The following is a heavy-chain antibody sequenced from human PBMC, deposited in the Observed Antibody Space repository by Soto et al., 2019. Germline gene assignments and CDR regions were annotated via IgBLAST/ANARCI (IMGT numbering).Heavy chain of an antibody. Sequence: EVQLLDSGGGLVQPGGSLRLSCTASGFTFSDYAMSWVRQPPGKGLEWVSVISAGGSTYYADSVKGRFTVSRANSKNTLYLQMNSLSAEDTAVYYCVNVPIWCSSTSCYTEGFDYWGQGTLVTVSS. J-gene: IGHJ4*02. D-gene: IGHD2-2*02. CDR3: VNVPIWCSSTSCYTEGFDY. V-gene: IGHV3-23*01. CDR2: ISAGGST. CDR1: GFTFSDYA.